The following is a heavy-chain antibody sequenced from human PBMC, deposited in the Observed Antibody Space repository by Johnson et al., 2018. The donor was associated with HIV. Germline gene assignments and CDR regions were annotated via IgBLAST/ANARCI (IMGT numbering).Heavy chain of an antibody. CDR2: IYSGGTT. CDR3: ARGGEKGAFDI. J-gene: IGHJ3*02. D-gene: IGHD7-27*01. Sequence: EKLVESGGGLVQPGGSLRLSCAASGFTVSSNYVSWVRQAPGKGLEWVSVIYSGGTTYYADSVKGRFTISRDNSKNTVYLQMNSLRVEDTAVYFCARGGEKGAFDIWGQGTMVTVSS. V-gene: IGHV3-66*01. CDR1: GFTVSSNY.